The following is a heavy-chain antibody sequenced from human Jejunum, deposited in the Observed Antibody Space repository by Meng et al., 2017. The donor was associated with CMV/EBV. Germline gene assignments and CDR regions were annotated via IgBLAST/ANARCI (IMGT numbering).Heavy chain of an antibody. CDR1: GGSIGSGDYY. V-gene: IGHV4-30-4*08. Sequence: QGQLQESGPGLVKPSQTLSLTCSVAGGSIGSGDYYRSWIRQPPGKGLEWIGYIHDTGSTYYNPSLKSRVDISLGTSRNHFSLTLSSVTAEDTAVYFCARGSIFVSFDSWGQGTLVTVSS. CDR2: IHDTGST. CDR3: ARGSIFVSFDS. D-gene: IGHD3-3*01. J-gene: IGHJ4*02.